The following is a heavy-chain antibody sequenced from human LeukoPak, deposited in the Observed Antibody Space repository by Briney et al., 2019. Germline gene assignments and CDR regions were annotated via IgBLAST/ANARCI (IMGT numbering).Heavy chain of an antibody. J-gene: IGHJ4*02. CDR1: GCTLTELS. V-gene: IGHV1-24*01. CDR2: FDPEDGET. D-gene: IGHD3-22*01. CDR3: ASDSSGYYRFDY. Sequence: ASVKVSCKVSGCTLTELSMHWVRQAPGKGLEWMGGFDPEDGETIYAQKFQGRVTMTEDTSTDTAYMELSSLRSEDTAVYYCASDSSGYYRFDYWGQGTLVTVSS.